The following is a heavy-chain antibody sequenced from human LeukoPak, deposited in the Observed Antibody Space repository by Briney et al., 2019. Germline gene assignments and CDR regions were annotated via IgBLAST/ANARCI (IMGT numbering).Heavy chain of an antibody. CDR1: GGSFSGYY. J-gene: IGHJ4*02. CDR3: ARGVRALLWFGELLSPPNYFDY. D-gene: IGHD3-10*01. CDR2: INHSGST. V-gene: IGHV4-34*01. Sequence: SETPSLTCAVYGGSFSGYYWSWIRQPPGKGLEWIGEINHSGSTNYNPSLKSRVTISVDTSKNQFSLKLSSVTAADTAVYYCARGVRALLWFGELLSPPNYFDYWGQGTLVTVSS.